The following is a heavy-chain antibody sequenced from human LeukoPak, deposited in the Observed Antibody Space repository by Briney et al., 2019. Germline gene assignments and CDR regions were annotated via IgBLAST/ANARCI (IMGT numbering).Heavy chain of an antibody. Sequence: GGSLRLSCAASGFTFSSYSMNWVRQAPGKGLEWVSYISSSSSTIYYADSVKGRFTISRDNAKNSLYLQMNSLRAEDTAVYYCAKFVEWWDYWGQGTLVTVSS. V-gene: IGHV3-48*01. CDR3: AKFVEWWDY. CDR1: GFTFSSYS. CDR2: ISSSSSTI. D-gene: IGHD3-3*01. J-gene: IGHJ4*02.